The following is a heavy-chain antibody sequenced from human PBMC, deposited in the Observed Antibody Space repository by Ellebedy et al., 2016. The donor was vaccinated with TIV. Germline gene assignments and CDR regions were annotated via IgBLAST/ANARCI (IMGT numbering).Heavy chain of an antibody. V-gene: IGHV1-18*04. CDR1: GYTFTSYG. D-gene: IGHD5-24*01. CDR3: ARDRAVRDGYNRTPSY. CDR2: ISAYNGNT. Sequence: ASVKVSCXASGYTFTSYGISWVRQAPGQGLEWMGWISAYNGNTNYAQKLQGRVTMTTDTSTSTAYMELRSLRSDDTAVYYCARDRAVRDGYNRTPSYWGQGTLVTVSS. J-gene: IGHJ4*02.